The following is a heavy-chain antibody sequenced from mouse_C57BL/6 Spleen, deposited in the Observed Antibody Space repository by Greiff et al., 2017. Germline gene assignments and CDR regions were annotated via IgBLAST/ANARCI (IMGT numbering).Heavy chain of an antibody. Sequence: VQLKESGGGLVKPGGSLKLSCAASGFTFSSYAMSWVRQTPEKRLEWVATISDGGSYTYYPDNVKGRFTISRDNAKNNLYLQMSHLKSEDTARYYCARGNYYGSSYHYYAMDYWGQGTSVTVSS. D-gene: IGHD1-1*01. CDR2: ISDGGSYT. CDR3: ARGNYYGSSYHYYAMDY. CDR1: GFTFSSYA. V-gene: IGHV5-4*01. J-gene: IGHJ4*01.